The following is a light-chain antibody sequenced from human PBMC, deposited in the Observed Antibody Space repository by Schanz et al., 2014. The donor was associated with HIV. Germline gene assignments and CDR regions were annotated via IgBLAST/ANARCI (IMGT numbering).Light chain of an antibody. CDR3: QQLSSYPKT. Sequence: IVLTQSPGTLSLSPGERATISCRASQSVSSHLAWYQQKPGQTPRLLIYGASNRATGIPDRFSGSGSGTDFTLTISSLQPEDFATYYCQQLSSYPKTFGQGTKVEVK. CDR2: GAS. CDR1: QSVSSH. J-gene: IGKJ1*01. V-gene: IGKV3-11*01.